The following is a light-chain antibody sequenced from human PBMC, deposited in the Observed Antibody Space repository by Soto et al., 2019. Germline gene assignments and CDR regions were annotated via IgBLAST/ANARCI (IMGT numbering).Light chain of an antibody. V-gene: IGKV3-20*01. CDR1: QTVTSSY. CDR3: QQYGHSLWT. Sequence: EIVLTPSPGTLSLSPGERATLSCRASQTVTSSYFAWYQQRPGQAPRLLIYATSSRATGIPDRFSGSGSGTDFTLTISRLEPEDYAVYYCQQYGHSLWTFGQGTKGDIK. J-gene: IGKJ1*01. CDR2: ATS.